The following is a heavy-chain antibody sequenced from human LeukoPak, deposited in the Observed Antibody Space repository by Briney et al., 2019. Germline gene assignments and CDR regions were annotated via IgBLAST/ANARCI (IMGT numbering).Heavy chain of an antibody. CDR1: GYTFTSYG. D-gene: IGHD2-2*01. CDR2: ISAYNGNT. CDR3: ARDSPPGSCSSTSCYPRRDPAFDY. J-gene: IGHJ4*02. Sequence: ASVKVSCKASGYTFTSYGISWVRQAPGQGLEWMGWISAYNGNTNYAQKLQGRVTMTTDTSTSTAYMELRSLRSDDTAVYYCARDSPPGSCSSTSCYPRRDPAFDYWGQGTLVTVSS. V-gene: IGHV1-18*01.